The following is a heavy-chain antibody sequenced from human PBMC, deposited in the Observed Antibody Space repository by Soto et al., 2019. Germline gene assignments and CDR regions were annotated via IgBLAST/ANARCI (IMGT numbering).Heavy chain of an antibody. CDR1: GDSISSGDFY. CDR3: ARGTEQLVSYYYYGMDV. V-gene: IGHV4-30-4*01. D-gene: IGHD6-13*01. Sequence: SETLSLTCTVSGDSISSGDFYWSWIRQPPGKGLEWIGYIYYSGSTYYNPSLKSRVTISVDKSKNQFSLKLSSVTAADTAVYYCARGTEQLVSYYYYGMDVWGQGTTVTVSS. CDR2: IYYSGST. J-gene: IGHJ6*02.